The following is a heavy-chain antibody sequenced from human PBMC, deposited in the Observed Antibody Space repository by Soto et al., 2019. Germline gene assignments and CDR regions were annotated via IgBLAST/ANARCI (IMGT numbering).Heavy chain of an antibody. D-gene: IGHD3-10*01. CDR1: GYTFTNYG. CDR3: AREPVIWLGVPADAVFDI. J-gene: IGHJ3*02. V-gene: IGHV1-18*01. Sequence: QVQLVQSGAEVKKPGASVKVSCKAFGYTFTNYGISWVRQAPGQGLEWMGWNSANNGNTNYAQKFQGRVTMTTDTSTSTAYMELRRLRSDDTAVYYCAREPVIWLGVPADAVFDIWGQGTVVIVSS. CDR2: NSANNGNT.